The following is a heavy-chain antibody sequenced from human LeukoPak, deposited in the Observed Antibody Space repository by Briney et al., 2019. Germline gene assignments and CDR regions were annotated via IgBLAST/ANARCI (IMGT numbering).Heavy chain of an antibody. CDR3: AKDPNVYYDSSGYYDY. Sequence: GGSLRLSCAASGFTFSSYAMSWVRQAPGKGLEWVSGISGSGGSTHYADSVKGRFTISRDNSKNTLYLQMNSLRAEDTAVYYCAKDPNVYYDSSGYYDYWGQGTLVTVSS. D-gene: IGHD3-22*01. V-gene: IGHV3-23*01. CDR1: GFTFSSYA. CDR2: ISGSGGST. J-gene: IGHJ4*02.